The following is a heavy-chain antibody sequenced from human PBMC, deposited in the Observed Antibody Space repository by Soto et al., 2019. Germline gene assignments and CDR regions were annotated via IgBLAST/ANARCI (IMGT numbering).Heavy chain of an antibody. CDR1: NGSISSGGYS. CDR2: IYHSGST. J-gene: IGHJ5*02. D-gene: IGHD6-13*01. CDR3: ARGYSSSPNWFDP. Sequence: QLQLQESGSGLVKPSQTLSLTCAVSNGSISSGGYSWSWIRQPPGKGLEWIGYIYHSGSTSYNPYLKSRVTRSVDRSKNQFSLKLGSVTAADTAVYYCARGYSSSPNWFDPWGQGTLVTVSS. V-gene: IGHV4-30-2*01.